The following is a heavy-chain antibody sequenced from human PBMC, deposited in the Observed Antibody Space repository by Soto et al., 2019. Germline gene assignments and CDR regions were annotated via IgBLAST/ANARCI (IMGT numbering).Heavy chain of an antibody. CDR2: ISYDGSNK. CDR1: GFTFSRYG. Sequence: QVQLVESGGGVVQPGRSLRLSCAASGFTFSRYGMHWVRQAPGKGLERVAVISYDGSNKYYADSVKGRFTISRDNSKNTMYLQMNSLRAEDTAVYYCAKGLLLWFGELSYWGQGTLVTVSS. V-gene: IGHV3-30*18. D-gene: IGHD3-10*01. CDR3: AKGLLLWFGELSY. J-gene: IGHJ4*02.